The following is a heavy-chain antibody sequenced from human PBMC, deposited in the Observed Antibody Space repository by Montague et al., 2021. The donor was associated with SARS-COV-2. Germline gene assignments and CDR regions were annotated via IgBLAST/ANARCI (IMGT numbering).Heavy chain of an antibody. J-gene: IGHJ4*02. Sequence: SETLSLTCTVSGASISSSSYYCVWIRQPPGKGLEWIGNVYYSGNTHYNPSLKSRVTISVDTSKNQFSLTLSSVTAADTAIYYCARQGNSGNLIDYWGQGTLVTVSS. CDR2: VYYSGNT. D-gene: IGHD3-10*01. CDR3: ARQGNSGNLIDY. V-gene: IGHV4-39*01. CDR1: GASISSSSYY.